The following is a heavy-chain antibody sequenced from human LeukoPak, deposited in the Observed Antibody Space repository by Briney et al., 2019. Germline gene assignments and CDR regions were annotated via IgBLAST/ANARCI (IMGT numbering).Heavy chain of an antibody. CDR3: ARVLGYSYGTLIYYGMDV. CDR1: GFTFSSYS. CDR2: ISSSGSYI. V-gene: IGHV3-21*01. J-gene: IGHJ6*02. Sequence: PGGSLRLSCAASGFTFSSYSMNWVRQAPGKGLEWVSSISSSGSYIYYADSVKGRFTISRDNAKNSLYLQMNSLRAEDTAVYYCARVLGYSYGTLIYYGMDVWGQGTTVTVSS. D-gene: IGHD5-18*01.